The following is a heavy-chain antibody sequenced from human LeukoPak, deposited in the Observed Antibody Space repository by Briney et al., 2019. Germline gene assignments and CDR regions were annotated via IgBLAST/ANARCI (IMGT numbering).Heavy chain of an antibody. J-gene: IGHJ6*03. Sequence: GGSLRLSCAASGFTFSDYWMNWVRQAPGMGLEWVASIRQDGSQKYYVDSVKGRFTISRDNAKNSLYLQMNSLRAEDTAVYYCARGRVYYYMDVWGKGTTVTVSS. CDR1: GFTFSDYW. CDR2: IRQDGSQK. CDR3: ARGRVYYYMDV. V-gene: IGHV3-7*01.